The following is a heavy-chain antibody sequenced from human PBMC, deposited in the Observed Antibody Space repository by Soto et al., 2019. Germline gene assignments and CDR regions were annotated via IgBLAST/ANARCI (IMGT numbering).Heavy chain of an antibody. D-gene: IGHD5-18*01. Sequence: ASVKVSCKASGGTFSSYAISWVRQAPGQGLEWMGGIIPIFGTANYAQKFQGRVTITADESTSTAYMELSSLRSEDTAVYYCARLGVDTAMVPDDYWGQGTLVTSPQ. J-gene: IGHJ4*02. V-gene: IGHV1-69*13. CDR2: IIPIFGTA. CDR3: ARLGVDTAMVPDDY. CDR1: GGTFSSYA.